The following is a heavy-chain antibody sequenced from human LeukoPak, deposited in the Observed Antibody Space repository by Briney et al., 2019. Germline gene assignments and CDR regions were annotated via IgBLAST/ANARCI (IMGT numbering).Heavy chain of an antibody. V-gene: IGHV1-8*03. J-gene: IGHJ5*02. CDR3: ARADSSSWYGGNWFDP. CDR1: GYTFTSYD. Sequence: GASVKVSCKASGYTFTSYDINWVRQATGQGLEWMGWMNPNSGNTGYAQKFQGRVTITRNTSISTAYMELSSLRSEDTAVYYCARADSSSWYGGNWFDPWGQGTLVTVSS. D-gene: IGHD6-13*01. CDR2: MNPNSGNT.